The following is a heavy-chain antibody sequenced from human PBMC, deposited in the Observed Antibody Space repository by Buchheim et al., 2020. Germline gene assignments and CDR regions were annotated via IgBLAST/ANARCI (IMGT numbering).Heavy chain of an antibody. V-gene: IGHV3-30-3*01. J-gene: IGHJ6*02. CDR1: QFTFSSHA. CDR2: MSYDGGST. Sequence: QVQLVESGGDVVQPGRSLRLSCAASQFTFSSHAMHWVRQAPAKGLEWVAVMSYDGGSTMYAESVKGRFNLSRENSKNTLFLEMNSLRDEDTAVYYCASGYGMDVWGQGTT. CDR3: ASGYGMDV.